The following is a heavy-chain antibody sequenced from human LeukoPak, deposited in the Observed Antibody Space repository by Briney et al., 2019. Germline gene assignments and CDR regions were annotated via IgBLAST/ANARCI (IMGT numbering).Heavy chain of an antibody. J-gene: IGHJ5*02. CDR3: ARDGHYYDSSAPTFGNWFDP. D-gene: IGHD3-22*01. Sequence: PSETLSLTCTVSGGSISSYDWSWIRQPAGKGLEWIGRIWTSGSTNYNPALKSRVTMSVDTSKYQFPLKLRSVTAADTAVYYCARDGHYYDSSAPTFGNWFDPWGQGTLVTVSS. CDR1: GGSISSYD. CDR2: IWTSGST. V-gene: IGHV4-4*07.